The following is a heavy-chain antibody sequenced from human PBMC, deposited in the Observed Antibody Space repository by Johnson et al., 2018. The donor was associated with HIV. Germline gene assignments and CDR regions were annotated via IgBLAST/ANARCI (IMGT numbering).Heavy chain of an antibody. Sequence: QVQLVESGGGVVQPGRSLRLSCAASGFTFSSYPMHWVRQAPGKGLEWVGVISYDGNSKYYGDSVKGRFTISRDNSKNTLYLQMNSLRAGDTAVYYCSRLPTGYSRDGFDIWGQGTMFTVSS. CDR1: GFTFSSYP. CDR3: SRLPTGYSRDGFDI. J-gene: IGHJ3*02. V-gene: IGHV3-30*04. CDR2: ISYDGNSK. D-gene: IGHD5-18*01.